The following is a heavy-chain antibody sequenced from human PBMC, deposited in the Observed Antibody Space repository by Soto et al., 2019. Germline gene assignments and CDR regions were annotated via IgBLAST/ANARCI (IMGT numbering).Heavy chain of an antibody. CDR3: AREVTMIVDN. V-gene: IGHV1-8*02. D-gene: IGHD3-22*01. CDR1: GYTFTSYC. J-gene: IGHJ4*02. Sequence: ASVKVSCKASGYTFTSYCVNWVRQATGQGLEWMGWMNPNSGNTGYAQKFQGRVTMTRNTSISTAYMELSSLRSEDTAVYYCAREVTMIVDNWGQGTLVTVSS. CDR2: MNPNSGNT.